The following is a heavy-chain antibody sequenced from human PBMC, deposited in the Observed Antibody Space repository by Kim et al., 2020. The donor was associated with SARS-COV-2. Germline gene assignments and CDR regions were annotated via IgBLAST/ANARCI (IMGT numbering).Heavy chain of an antibody. J-gene: IGHJ4*02. Sequence: ASVKVSCKASGYTFTSYAMNWVRQAPGQGLEGMGWINTNTGNPTYAQGFTGGVVFSLDTSVSTAYLQISSLKAEDTAVYYCARDPAPYYDILTVYYGDFDYWGQGTLVTVSS. CDR1: GYTFTSYA. CDR3: ARDPAPYYDILTVYYGDFDY. V-gene: IGHV7-4-1*02. CDR2: INTNTGNP. D-gene: IGHD3-9*01.